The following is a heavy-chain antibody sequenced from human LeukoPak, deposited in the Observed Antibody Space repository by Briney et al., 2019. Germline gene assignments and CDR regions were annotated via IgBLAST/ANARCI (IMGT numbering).Heavy chain of an antibody. J-gene: IGHJ5*02. D-gene: IGHD6-13*01. CDR3: ARDRSWSYRGIAAAFDP. CDR2: IIPIFGTA. V-gene: IGHV1-69*06. CDR1: GGTFSSYA. Sequence: GASVTVSCKASGGTFSSYAISWVRQAPGQGLEWMGGIIPIFGTANYAQKFQGRVTITADKSTSTAYMELSSLRSEDTAVYYCARDRSWSYRGIAAAFDPWGQEPWSPSPQ.